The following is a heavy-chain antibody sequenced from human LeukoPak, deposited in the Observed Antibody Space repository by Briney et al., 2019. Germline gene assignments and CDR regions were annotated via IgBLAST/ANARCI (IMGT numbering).Heavy chain of an antibody. CDR3: ARRSSSWGSFDY. CDR1: GYSFTSYW. Sequence: GASLQISCKGSGYSFTSYWIGWVRQMPGKGLEWMGIIYPGDSDTRYSPSFQGQVTISADKSISTAYLQWSSLKASDTAMYYCARRSSSWGSFDYWGQGTLVTASS. D-gene: IGHD6-6*01. J-gene: IGHJ4*02. V-gene: IGHV5-51*01. CDR2: IYPGDSDT.